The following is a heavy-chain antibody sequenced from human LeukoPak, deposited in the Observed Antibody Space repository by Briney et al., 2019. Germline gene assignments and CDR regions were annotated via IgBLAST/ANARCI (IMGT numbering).Heavy chain of an antibody. CDR1: GGSISSSSYY. Sequence: SETLSLTCTVSGGSISSSSYYWGWIRQPPGTGLEWIGSIYYSGSTYYNPSLKSRVTISVDTSKNQFSLKLSSVTAADTAVYYCASLRGSYYGGDYFDYWGQGTLVTVSS. V-gene: IGHV4-39*01. D-gene: IGHD1-26*01. CDR2: IYYSGST. CDR3: ASLRGSYYGGDYFDY. J-gene: IGHJ4*02.